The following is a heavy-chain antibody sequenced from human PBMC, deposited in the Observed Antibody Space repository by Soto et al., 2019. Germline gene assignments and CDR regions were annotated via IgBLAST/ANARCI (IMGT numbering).Heavy chain of an antibody. D-gene: IGHD3-22*01. CDR2: INPISGGT. V-gene: IGHV1-2*02. CDR1: GYTFNGDY. Sequence: AAVKVSRKASGYTFNGDYIHWVRQAPGQGLEWMGWINPISGGTNYAQKFQGRVTMTRDTSIATVYMDLSRLKSDDTAVYYCARNYYDSSDRDYLDYWGQGTLVTVSS. CDR3: ARNYYDSSDRDYLDY. J-gene: IGHJ4*02.